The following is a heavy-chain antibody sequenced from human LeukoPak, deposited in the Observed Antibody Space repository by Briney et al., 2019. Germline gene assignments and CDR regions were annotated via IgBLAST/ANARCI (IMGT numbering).Heavy chain of an antibody. V-gene: IGHV3-7*05. D-gene: IGHD6-13*01. J-gene: IGHJ4*02. CDR2: IDLHGSGK. CDR3: ARAAAGYYFDS. CDR1: GFTFSSYW. Sequence: GGSLRLSCAASGFTFSSYWMSWVRQAPGKGLEWVANIDLHGSGKDFVDSVKGRFTISRDNAKNSLYLQMNSLRAEDTAVYYCARAAAGYYFDSWGQGTLVTVSS.